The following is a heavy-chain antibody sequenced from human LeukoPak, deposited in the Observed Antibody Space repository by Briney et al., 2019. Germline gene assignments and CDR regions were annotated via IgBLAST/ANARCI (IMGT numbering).Heavy chain of an antibody. V-gene: IGHV1-69*13. D-gene: IGHD5-24*01. CDR1: GGTFSSYA. Sequence: SVKVSCKASGGTFSSYAISWVRQAPGQGLEWMGGIIPIFGTANYAQKFQGRVTITADESTSTAYMELSSLRSEDTAVYYCARVWLQRPYYFDYWGQGTLVTVSS. J-gene: IGHJ4*02. CDR2: IIPIFGTA. CDR3: ARVWLQRPYYFDY.